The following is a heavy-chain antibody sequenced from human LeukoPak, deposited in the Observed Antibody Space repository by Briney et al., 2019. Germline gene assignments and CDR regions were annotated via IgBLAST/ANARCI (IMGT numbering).Heavy chain of an antibody. CDR3: VTEPGYCTGGRCYGGWFDP. D-gene: IGHD2-15*01. J-gene: IGHJ5*02. Sequence: PSETLSLTCAVYGGSFSGYYWSWIRQAPGKGLEWIGEINNSGNTNYNPSLKSRVTISVDTSKNQFSLKLSSVTAADTAVYYCVTEPGYCTGGRCYGGWFDPWGQGTLVTVSS. CDR1: GGSFSGYY. CDR2: INNSGNT. V-gene: IGHV4-34*01.